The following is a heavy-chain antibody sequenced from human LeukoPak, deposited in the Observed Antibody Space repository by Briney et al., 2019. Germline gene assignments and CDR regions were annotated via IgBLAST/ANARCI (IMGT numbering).Heavy chain of an antibody. V-gene: IGHV4-39*07. CDR1: GGSISSSSYY. D-gene: IGHD6-13*01. CDR2: IYYSGST. Sequence: PSETLSLTCTVSGGSISSSSYYWGWIRQPPGKGLEWIGSIYYSGSTYYNPSLKSRVTMSVDTSKNQFSLKLSSVTAADTAVYYCARARIAADYYFDYWGQGTLVTVSS. CDR3: ARARIAADYYFDY. J-gene: IGHJ4*02.